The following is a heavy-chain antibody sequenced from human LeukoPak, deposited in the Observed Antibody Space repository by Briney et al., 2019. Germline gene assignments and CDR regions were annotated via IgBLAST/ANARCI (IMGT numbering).Heavy chain of an antibody. V-gene: IGHV1-2*02. Sequence: ASVKVSCKASGYTFTGYYMHWVRQAPGQGLEWMGWINPNSGGTNYAQKFQGRVTMTRDTSISTAYMELRSLRSDDTAVYYCARAVAANYYYYMDVWGKGTTVTVPS. CDR3: ARAVAANYYYYMDV. J-gene: IGHJ6*03. CDR2: INPNSGGT. CDR1: GYTFTGYY. D-gene: IGHD6-13*01.